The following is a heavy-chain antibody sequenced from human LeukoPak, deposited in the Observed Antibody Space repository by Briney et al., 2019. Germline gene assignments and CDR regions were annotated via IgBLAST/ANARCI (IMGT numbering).Heavy chain of an antibody. CDR2: ISWNSGSI. CDR1: GFTFDDYA. D-gene: IGHD4-17*01. J-gene: IGHJ4*02. Sequence: GGSLRLSCAASGFTFDDYAMHWVRQAPGKGLEWVSGISWNSGSIGYADSVKGRFTISRDNAKNSLYLQMNSLRAEDTALYYCAKDIWRDLTTVTTFPDYWGQGTLVTVSS. CDR3: AKDIWRDLTTVTTFPDY. V-gene: IGHV3-9*01.